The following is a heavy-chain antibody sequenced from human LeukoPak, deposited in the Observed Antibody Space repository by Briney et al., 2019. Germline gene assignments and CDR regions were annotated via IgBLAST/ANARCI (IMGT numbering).Heavy chain of an antibody. CDR2: ISGSGGNT. Sequence: GGSLRLSCAASGFTFSSYAMSWVRQAPGKGLEWVSGISGSGGNTYYADSVKGRFTLSRDNSKNTLYMQMNSLRGDDTAIYYCAKDRGGSGIDYYSAFDIWGQGTMVTASS. D-gene: IGHD3-10*01. CDR3: AKDRGGSGIDYYSAFDI. V-gene: IGHV3-23*01. J-gene: IGHJ3*02. CDR1: GFTFSSYA.